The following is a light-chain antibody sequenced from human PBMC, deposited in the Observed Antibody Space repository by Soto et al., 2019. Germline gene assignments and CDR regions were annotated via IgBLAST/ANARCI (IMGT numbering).Light chain of an antibody. CDR2: GAS. J-gene: IGKJ5*01. Sequence: EIVLTQSPGTPSLSPGERATLSCRASQSVSSSYLAWYQQKPGQAPRLLIYGASSRATGIPDRFSGSGSGTDFTITISRLEPEDLAVYYCQQYGSPPTAFGQGKRLEIK. CDR3: QQYGSPPTA. V-gene: IGKV3-20*01. CDR1: QSVSSSY.